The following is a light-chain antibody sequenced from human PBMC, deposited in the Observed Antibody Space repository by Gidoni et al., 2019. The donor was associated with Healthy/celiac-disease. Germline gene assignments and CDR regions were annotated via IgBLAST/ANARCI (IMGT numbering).Light chain of an antibody. V-gene: IGKV1-39*01. CDR1: QSISSC. CDR2: AAS. J-gene: IGKJ1*01. Sequence: DIPMTQTPSSLPASVGDRVTITCRASQSISSCLNWDQQKPGKAAKLLIYAASSLQRGVPSRFSGSGSGTDFTLTISSLQPEDFATYYCQQSYSTPWTFGQGTKVEIK. CDR3: QQSYSTPWT.